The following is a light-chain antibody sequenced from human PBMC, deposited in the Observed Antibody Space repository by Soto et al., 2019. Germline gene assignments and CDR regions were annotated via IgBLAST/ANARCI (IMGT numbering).Light chain of an antibody. CDR3: QQYGSSVT. J-gene: IGKJ1*01. V-gene: IGKV3-20*01. CDR2: GAH. CDR1: QSIRSHY. Sequence: EIVLTQSPGNLSLSPGERATLSCRASQSIRSHYLAWYQQKPGQAPRLLISGAHNRAPGIPDRFSGSESGTDFTLRISRLEPEDFAVYYCQQYGSSVTFGQGTKVEIK.